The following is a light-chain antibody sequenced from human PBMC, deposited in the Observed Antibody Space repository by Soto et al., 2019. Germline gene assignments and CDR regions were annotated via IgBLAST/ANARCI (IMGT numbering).Light chain of an antibody. CDR2: AAT. CDR1: QTINNY. J-gene: IGKJ1*01. Sequence: DIQMTQSPSSLSASVGDRVTITCRASQTINNYLNWYQHKPGKAPRLLIHAATDLQSGVPSRFSGSGSGAEFTLTISSLQPEDFATYYCQQSYSSVWAFGQGTKVEI. CDR3: QQSYSSVWA. V-gene: IGKV1-39*01.